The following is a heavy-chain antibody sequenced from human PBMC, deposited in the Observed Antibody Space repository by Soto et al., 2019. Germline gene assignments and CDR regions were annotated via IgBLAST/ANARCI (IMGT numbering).Heavy chain of an antibody. D-gene: IGHD3-3*01. V-gene: IGHV1-8*01. CDR2: MNPNSGNT. J-gene: IGHJ6*02. CDR1: GYTFTSYD. CDR3: ARGHLKRFLVLASTFYSYSCMDV. Sequence: ASVKVSCKASGYTFTSYDINWVRQATGQGLEWMGWMNPNSGNTGYAQKFQGRVTMTRNTSISTAYMELSSLRSEDTAVYYCARGHLKRFLVLASTFYSYSCMDVLGHATTVSVSS.